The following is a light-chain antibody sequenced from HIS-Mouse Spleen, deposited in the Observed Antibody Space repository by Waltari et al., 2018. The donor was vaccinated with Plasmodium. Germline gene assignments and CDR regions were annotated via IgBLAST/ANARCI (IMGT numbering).Light chain of an antibody. CDR3: SSYTSSSTLV. Sequence: QSALTQPASVSGSPGQSITISCTGTSNDVARYNYVSWYQQHPGKAPKLMIYDVSNRTSGVSELLSGSKSGNTASLTISVLQAEDEADYFCSSYTSSSTLVFGGGTKLTVL. CDR2: DVS. V-gene: IGLV2-14*03. J-gene: IGLJ2*01. CDR1: SNDVARYNY.